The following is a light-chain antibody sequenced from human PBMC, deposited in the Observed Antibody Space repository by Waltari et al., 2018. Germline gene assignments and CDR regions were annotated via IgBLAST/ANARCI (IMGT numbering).Light chain of an antibody. Sequence: QSVLTQPPSASGTPGQRVTISCSGSSSNIGSNYVFWYQQLPGTAPTLLIYRNNHGRSGGPDRFSGSKSGPSASLAISGLRSEDEADYYAAAWDDSLSGRYVVFGGGTKLTVL. V-gene: IGLV1-47*01. CDR3: AAWDDSLSGRYVV. J-gene: IGLJ2*01. CDR1: SSNIGSNY. CDR2: RNN.